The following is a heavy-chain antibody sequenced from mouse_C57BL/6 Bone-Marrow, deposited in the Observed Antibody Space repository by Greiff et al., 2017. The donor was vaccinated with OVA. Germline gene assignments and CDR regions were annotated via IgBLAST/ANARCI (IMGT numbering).Heavy chain of an antibody. CDR2: INPSNGGT. CDR3: AREGYYYGSSYDFFDY. Sequence: QVQLQQPGTELVKPGASVKLSCKASGYTFTSYWMHWVKQRPGQGLEWIGNINPSNGGTNYNEKFKSKATLTVDKSSSTAYMQLSSLTSEDSAVYYCAREGYYYGSSYDFFDYWGKGTTLTVSS. J-gene: IGHJ2*01. V-gene: IGHV1-53*01. CDR1: GYTFTSYW. D-gene: IGHD1-1*01.